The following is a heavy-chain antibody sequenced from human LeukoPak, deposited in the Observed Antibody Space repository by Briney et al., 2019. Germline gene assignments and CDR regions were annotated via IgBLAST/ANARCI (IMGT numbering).Heavy chain of an antibody. J-gene: IGHJ4*02. CDR3: AREGQAVGRTMSDY. Sequence: PSETLSLTCTVSGDSISSGNYWGWIRQPPGKGLEWIGSIFHTGSTYFNLSLKSRVTISVDTSKNQFSLRLSSVTAADTAVYYCAREGQAVGRTMSDYWGQGTLVTVSS. CDR2: IFHTGST. CDR1: GDSISSGNY. V-gene: IGHV4-38-2*02. D-gene: IGHD6-19*01.